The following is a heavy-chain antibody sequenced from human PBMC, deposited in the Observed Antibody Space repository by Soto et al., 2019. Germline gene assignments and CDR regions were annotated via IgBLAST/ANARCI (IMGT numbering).Heavy chain of an antibody. CDR1: GGSISSSSYY. CDR2: IYYSGST. Sequence: SETLSLTCTVSGGSISSSSYYWGWIRQPPGKGLEWIGSIYYSGSTYYNPSLKSRVTISVDTSKNQFSLKLSSVTAADTAVYYCARRGSDSSGYYFDYWGQGTLVTVSS. CDR3: ARRGSDSSGYYFDY. J-gene: IGHJ4*02. V-gene: IGHV4-39*01. D-gene: IGHD3-22*01.